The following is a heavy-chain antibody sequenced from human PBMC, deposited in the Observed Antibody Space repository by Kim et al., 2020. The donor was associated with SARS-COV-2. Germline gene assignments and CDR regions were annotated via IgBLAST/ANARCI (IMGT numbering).Heavy chain of an antibody. D-gene: IGHD6-13*01. CDR3: ARTESWGSSWYEDQYYYYGMDV. CDR1: GGTFSSYA. CDR2: IIPIFGTA. V-gene: IGHV1-69*13. Sequence: SVKVSCKASGGTFSSYAISWVRQAPGQGLEWMGGIIPIFGTANYAQKFQGRVTITADESTSTAYMELSSLRSEDTAVYYCARTESWGSSWYEDQYYYYGMDVWGQGTTVTVSS. J-gene: IGHJ6*02.